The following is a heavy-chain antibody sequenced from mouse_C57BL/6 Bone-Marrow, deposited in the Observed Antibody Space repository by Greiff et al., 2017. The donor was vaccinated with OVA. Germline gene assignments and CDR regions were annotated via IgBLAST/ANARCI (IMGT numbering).Heavy chain of an antibody. CDR3: STADYYYIYAMDY. J-gene: IGHJ4*01. V-gene: IGHV1-55*01. CDR2: IYPGSGST. Sequence: QVQLQQPGAELVKPGASVKMSCKASGYTFTSYWITWVKQRPGQGLEWIGDIYPGSGSTNYNEKFKSKATLTVDTSSSTAYMQLSSLTSEDSAVYYGSTADYYYIYAMDYWGQGTSVTVSS. D-gene: IGHD1-1*01. CDR1: GYTFTSYW.